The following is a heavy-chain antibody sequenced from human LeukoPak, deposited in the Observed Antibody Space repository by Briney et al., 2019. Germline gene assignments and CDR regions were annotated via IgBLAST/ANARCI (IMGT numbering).Heavy chain of an antibody. CDR2: IYYSGST. Sequence: SETLPLTCTVSGGSISSSSYYWGWIRQPPGKGLEWIGSIYYSGSTYYNPSLKSRVTISVDTSKNQFSLKLSSVTAADTAVYYCARERWFDPWGQGTLVTVSS. CDR1: GGSISSSSYY. V-gene: IGHV4-39*07. CDR3: ARERWFDP. J-gene: IGHJ5*02.